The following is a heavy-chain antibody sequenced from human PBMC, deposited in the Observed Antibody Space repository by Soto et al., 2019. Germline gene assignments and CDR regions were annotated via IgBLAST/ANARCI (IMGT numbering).Heavy chain of an antibody. CDR1: GGSSGIYY. J-gene: IGHJ6*02. D-gene: IGHD3-16*02. Sequence: PSETLSLTCSVAGGSSGIYYWSWIRHPPGKGLEWIGYIYYSGSTNYNPSLKSRVTISVDTSKNRFSLKLRSVTAADTAVYYCARVNGDYYYAMEVWGHGTTVTVSS. CDR2: IYYSGST. V-gene: IGHV4-59*01. CDR3: ARVNGDYYYAMEV.